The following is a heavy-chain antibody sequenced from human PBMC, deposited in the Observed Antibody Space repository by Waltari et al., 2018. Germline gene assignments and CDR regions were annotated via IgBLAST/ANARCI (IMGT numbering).Heavy chain of an antibody. D-gene: IGHD6-13*01. CDR1: GGSISSSSYY. Sequence: QLQLQESGPGLVKPSETLSLTCTVSGGSISSSSYYWGWIRQPPGKGLEWIGSIYYSGSTYYNPSLKSRVTISVDTSKNQFSLKLSSVTAADTAVYYCARHLSTGYSSSWLDYWGQGTLVTVSS. CDR2: IYYSGST. V-gene: IGHV4-39*01. CDR3: ARHLSTGYSSSWLDY. J-gene: IGHJ4*02.